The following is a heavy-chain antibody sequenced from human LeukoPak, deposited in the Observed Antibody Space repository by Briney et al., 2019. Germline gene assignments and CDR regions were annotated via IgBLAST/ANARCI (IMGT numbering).Heavy chain of an antibody. D-gene: IGHD3-10*01. Sequence: PSETLSLTCTVSGGSISSGGYYWSWIRQHPGKGLEWIGYIYYSGSTYYNPSLKSRVTISVDTSKNQFSLKLSSVTAADTAVYYCARGEVRGVIITVPDAFDTWGQGTMVTVSS. J-gene: IGHJ3*02. CDR3: ARGEVRGVIITVPDAFDT. CDR2: IYYSGST. V-gene: IGHV4-31*03. CDR1: GGSISSGGYY.